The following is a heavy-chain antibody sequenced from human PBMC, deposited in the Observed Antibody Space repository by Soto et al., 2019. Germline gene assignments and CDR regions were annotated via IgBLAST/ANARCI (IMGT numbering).Heavy chain of an antibody. CDR2: MNPNSGNT. V-gene: IGHV1-8*01. CDR3: ARIITYYDFWSGYGTAFDI. J-gene: IGHJ3*02. Sequence: GASVKVSCKASGYTFTSYDINWVRQATGQGLEWMGWMNPNSGNTGYAQKFQGRVTMTRNTSISTAYMELSSLRSGDTAVYYCARIITYYDFWSGYGTAFDIWGQGTMVTVSS. CDR1: GYTFTSYD. D-gene: IGHD3-3*01.